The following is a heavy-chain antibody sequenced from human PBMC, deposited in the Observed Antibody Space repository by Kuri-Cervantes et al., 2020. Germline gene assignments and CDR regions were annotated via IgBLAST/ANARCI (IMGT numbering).Heavy chain of an antibody. J-gene: IGHJ6*02. D-gene: IGHD5-18*01. CDR2: IYSGGST. CDR3: ARGQRGYSYASYYYYGMDV. V-gene: IGHV3-53*01. Sequence: GGSLRLSCAASGFTVSSNYMSWVRQAPGKGLEWVSVIYSGGSTYYADSVKGRFTISRDNSKNTLYLQMNSLRAEDTAVYCCARGQRGYSYASYYYYGMDVWGQGTTVTVSS. CDR1: GFTVSSNY.